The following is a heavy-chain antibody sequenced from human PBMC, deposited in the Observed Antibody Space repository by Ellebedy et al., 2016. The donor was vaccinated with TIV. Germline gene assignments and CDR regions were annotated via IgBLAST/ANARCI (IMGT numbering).Heavy chain of an antibody. D-gene: IGHD2-15*01. J-gene: IGHJ5*02. CDR2: INPSGGST. Sequence: ASVKVSXXASGYTFTSYYMHWVRQAPGQGLEWMGIINPSGGSTSYAQKFQGRVTMTRDTSTSTVYMELSSLRSEDTAVYYCASHDTVVGRNPWGQGTLVTVSS. V-gene: IGHV1-46*01. CDR3: ASHDTVVGRNP. CDR1: GYTFTSYY.